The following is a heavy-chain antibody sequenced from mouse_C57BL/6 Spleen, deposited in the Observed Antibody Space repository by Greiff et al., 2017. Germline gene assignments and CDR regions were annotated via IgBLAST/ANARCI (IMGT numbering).Heavy chain of an antibody. J-gene: IGHJ4*01. CDR1: GYTFTEYT. V-gene: IGHV1-62-2*01. Sequence: QVQLQQSGAELVKPGASVKLSCKASGYTFTEYTIHWVKQRSGQGLEWIGWFYPGSGSIKYNEKFKDKATLTADKSSSTVYMALSRLTSEDSAVYFCARHGRIYYDYVPYAMDYWGQGTSVTVSS. D-gene: IGHD2-4*01. CDR3: ARHGRIYYDYVPYAMDY. CDR2: FYPGSGSI.